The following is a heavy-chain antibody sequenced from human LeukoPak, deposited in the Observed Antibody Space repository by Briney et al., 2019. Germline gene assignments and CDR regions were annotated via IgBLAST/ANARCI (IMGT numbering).Heavy chain of an antibody. CDR3: AKERQLEPFDC. D-gene: IGHD1-1*01. V-gene: IGHV3-30*02. J-gene: IGHJ4*02. Sequence: PGGSLRLSCAASGFTFSNYGMHWVRQTPGKGLEWVAFVQNDGSDKFFADSVKGRFTVSRDNSKNTLYLQMNSLRADDTAVYCCAKERQLEPFDCWGQGTLVTVSS. CDR1: GFTFSNYG. CDR2: VQNDGSDK.